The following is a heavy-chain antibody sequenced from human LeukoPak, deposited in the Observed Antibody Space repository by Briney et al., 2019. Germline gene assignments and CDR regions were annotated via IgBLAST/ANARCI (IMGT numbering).Heavy chain of an antibody. CDR3: ARSTYCSSTSCYDGDYFDY. J-gene: IGHJ4*02. V-gene: IGHV4-38-2*02. Sequence: SETLSLTCTVSGYSISNGYYWGWIRQPPGKGLEWIGSIYHSGSTYYNPSLKSRVTISVDTSENQFSLKLTSVTATDTAVYFCARSTYCSSTSCYDGDYFDYWGQGTLVTVSS. CDR1: GYSISNGYY. D-gene: IGHD2-2*01. CDR2: IYHSGST.